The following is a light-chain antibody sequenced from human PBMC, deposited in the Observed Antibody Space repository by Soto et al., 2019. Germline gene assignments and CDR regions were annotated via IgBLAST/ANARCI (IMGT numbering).Light chain of an antibody. CDR2: GAS. V-gene: IGKV1-39*01. J-gene: IGKJ3*01. CDR3: QQSYTAPYT. Sequence: DIQMPQSPSSLSASVGDAVSLTCRASRSISNYLNWYQQKPGRAPKLLISGASSLQRGLPSRFSGSGSGTTFTLTITSLQPDDFAIYFCQQSYTAPYTFGPGTKVEIK. CDR1: RSISNY.